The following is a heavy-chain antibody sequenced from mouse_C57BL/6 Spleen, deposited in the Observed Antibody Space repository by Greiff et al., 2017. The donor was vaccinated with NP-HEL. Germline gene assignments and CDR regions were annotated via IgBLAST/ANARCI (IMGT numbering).Heavy chain of an antibody. D-gene: IGHD1-1*01. J-gene: IGHJ1*03. Sequence: QVHVKQSGAELARPGASVKLSCKASGYTFTSYGISWVKQRTGQGLEWIGEIYPRSGNTYYNEKFKGKATLTADKSSSTAYMELRSLTSEDSAVYFCARRTTVVPDVWGTGTTVTVSS. CDR2: IYPRSGNT. V-gene: IGHV1-81*01. CDR3: ARRTTVVPDV. CDR1: GYTFTSYG.